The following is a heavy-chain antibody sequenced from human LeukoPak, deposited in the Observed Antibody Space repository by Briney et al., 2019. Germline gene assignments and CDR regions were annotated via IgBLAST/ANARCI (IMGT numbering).Heavy chain of an antibody. J-gene: IGHJ3*02. V-gene: IGHV4-59*01. CDR3: ARDRRRELLHAFDI. Sequence: SETLSLTCTVSGGTISRYYRSWIRQPPGKGLEWIAYIDYSGSTNYNPSLKSRLTISVDASKNQFSLKLSSVTAADTAVYYCARDRRRELLHAFDIWGQGTMVTVSS. CDR2: IDYSGST. D-gene: IGHD1-26*01. CDR1: GGTISRYY.